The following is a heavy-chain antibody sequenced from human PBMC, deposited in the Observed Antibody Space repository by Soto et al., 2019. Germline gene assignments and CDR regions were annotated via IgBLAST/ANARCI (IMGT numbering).Heavy chain of an antibody. Sequence: QLQLQESGSGLVRPSQTLSLTCAVSGGSISSGGYSWNWIRQAPGKGLEWNGYIYHSGSTLYIPSTKPRLTISVDKSTHQVSLNQSPATAADTAVYYCDRYLLERNWVYPWGQGTLVT. D-gene: IGHD2-15*01. CDR1: GGSISSGGYS. CDR2: IYHSGST. CDR3: DRYLLERNWVYP. V-gene: IGHV4-30-2*01. J-gene: IGHJ5*02.